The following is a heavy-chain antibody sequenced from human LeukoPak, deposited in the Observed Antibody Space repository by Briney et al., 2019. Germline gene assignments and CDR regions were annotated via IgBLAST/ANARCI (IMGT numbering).Heavy chain of an antibody. J-gene: IGHJ4*02. CDR2: LNYNGGGT. Sequence: PGGSLRLSCAASGFTFDDYGLSGVRHAPGKGLEWVCDLNYNGGGTGYADSVKGRFTVSRDNAKNTLYLQMNSRTVDDTALYYCARERMGGSLDYWGQGTLVTVSS. CDR3: ARERMGGSLDY. CDR1: GFTFDDYG. V-gene: IGHV3-20*04. D-gene: IGHD1-26*01.